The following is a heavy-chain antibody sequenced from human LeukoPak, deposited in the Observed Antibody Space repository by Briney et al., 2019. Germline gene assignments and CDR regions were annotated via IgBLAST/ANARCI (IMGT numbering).Heavy chain of an antibody. CDR2: ISAYNGNT. J-gene: IGHJ5*02. CDR1: GYTFTSYG. D-gene: IGHD2-2*01. Sequence: ASVKVSCKASGYTFTSYGISWVRQAPGQGLEWMGWISAYNGNTNYAQKLQGRVTMTTDTSTSTAYMELRSLRPDDTAVYYCARDGVGYCSSTSCFNWFDPWGQGTLVTVSS. V-gene: IGHV1-18*01. CDR3: ARDGVGYCSSTSCFNWFDP.